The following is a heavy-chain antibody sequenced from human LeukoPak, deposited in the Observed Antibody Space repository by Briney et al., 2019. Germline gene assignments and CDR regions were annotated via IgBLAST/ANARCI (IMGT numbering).Heavy chain of an antibody. Sequence: GGSLRLSCAASGFTFSSYAMHWVRQAPGKGLEWVAVISYDGSNKYYADSVKGRFTISRDNSKNTLYLQMNSLGAEDTAVYYCASVSNYYFDYWGQGTLVTVSS. CDR3: ASVSNYYFDY. V-gene: IGHV3-30-3*01. D-gene: IGHD4-11*01. CDR1: GFTFSSYA. CDR2: ISYDGSNK. J-gene: IGHJ4*02.